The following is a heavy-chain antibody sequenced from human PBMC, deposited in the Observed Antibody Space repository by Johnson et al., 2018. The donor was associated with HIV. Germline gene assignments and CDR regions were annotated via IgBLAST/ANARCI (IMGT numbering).Heavy chain of an antibody. D-gene: IGHD2-15*01. CDR3: AGEEVVGAANQDDAFDI. CDR1: GFTFSFYG. CDR2: IWYDGNNK. V-gene: IGHV3-33*01. J-gene: IGHJ3*02. Sequence: QVQLMESGGGVVQPGRSLRLSCAASGFTFSFYGMHWVRQAPGKGLEWVAVIWYDGNNKYYADSVKGRFTISREYFKNTLSLQMNSLRAEDTDVYYCAGEEVVGAANQDDAFDIWGEGTMVIVSS.